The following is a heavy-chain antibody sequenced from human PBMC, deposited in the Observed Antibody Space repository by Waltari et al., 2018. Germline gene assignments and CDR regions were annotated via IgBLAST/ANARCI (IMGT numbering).Heavy chain of an antibody. J-gene: IGHJ5*02. D-gene: IGHD2-2*02. Sequence: QVQLVQSGAEVKKPGASVKVSCKASGYTFTGYYMHWVRQAPGQGLEWMGWINPNSGGKNYAQKFQGRVTMTRDTSISTAYMELSRLRSDDTAVYYCARDDIVVVPAAIGGWFDPWGQGTLVTVSS. CDR3: ARDDIVVVPAAIGGWFDP. CDR2: INPNSGGK. CDR1: GYTFTGYY. V-gene: IGHV1-2*02.